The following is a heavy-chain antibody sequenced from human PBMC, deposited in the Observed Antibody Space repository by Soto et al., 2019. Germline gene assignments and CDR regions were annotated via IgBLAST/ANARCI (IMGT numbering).Heavy chain of an antibody. D-gene: IGHD3-9*01. V-gene: IGHV4-31*03. Sequence: SETLSLTCTFSGGSIISGGYYWSWIRQHPGKGLEWIGYIYYSGSTYYNPSLKSRVTISVDTSKNQFSLKLSSVTAADTAVYYCARDLSLRETGYYGGLDYWGQGTLVTVSS. J-gene: IGHJ4*02. CDR1: GGSIISGGYY. CDR3: ARDLSLRETGYYGGLDY. CDR2: IYYSGST.